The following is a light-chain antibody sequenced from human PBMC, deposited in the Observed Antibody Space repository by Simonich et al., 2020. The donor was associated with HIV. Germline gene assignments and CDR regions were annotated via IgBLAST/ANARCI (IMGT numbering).Light chain of an antibody. CDR3: QSYDSSNVV. CDR1: SGSIASNY. CDR2: ENH. V-gene: IGLV6-57*01. Sequence: NFMLTQPHSVSESPGKTVTISCTRSSGSIASNYVQWYQQRPGSSHTTVSYENHQRPSGVPDRFSGSIDSSSNSASLTISGLKTEDEADYYCQSYDSSNVVFGGGTKLTVL. J-gene: IGLJ2*01.